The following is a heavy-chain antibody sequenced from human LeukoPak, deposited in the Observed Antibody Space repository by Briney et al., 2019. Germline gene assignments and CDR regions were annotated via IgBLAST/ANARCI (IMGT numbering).Heavy chain of an antibody. V-gene: IGHV1-18*01. CDR1: GYTFTNYG. J-gene: IGHJ4*02. CDR3: ATEGLGYCSSTSCPPFDY. Sequence: ASVKVSCKASGYTFTNYGVSWVRQAPGQGLEWMAWISAFKGNIDYAQKFQGRVTMTTDTSTSTAYLELRNLRSEDTAVYYCATEGLGYCSSTSCPPFDYWGQGTLVTVSS. D-gene: IGHD2-2*01. CDR2: ISAFKGNI.